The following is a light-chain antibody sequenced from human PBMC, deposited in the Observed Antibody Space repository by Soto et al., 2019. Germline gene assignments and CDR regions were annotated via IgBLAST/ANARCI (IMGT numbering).Light chain of an antibody. Sequence: DIQMTQSPSSLSASFGDRVTITCRASQGISTYLAWYQQKPGKVPKLLIYAASTLLSGVPSRFSGSGSGTDFTLTISSLQPEDVATYYCQKYDTAPLTFGQGPRWIS. CDR1: QGISTY. V-gene: IGKV1-27*01. CDR2: AAS. J-gene: IGKJ1*01. CDR3: QKYDTAPLT.